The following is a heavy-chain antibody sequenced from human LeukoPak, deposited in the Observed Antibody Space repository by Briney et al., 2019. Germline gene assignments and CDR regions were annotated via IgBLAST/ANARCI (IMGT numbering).Heavy chain of an antibody. J-gene: IGHJ4*02. CDR2: IRYDGGSK. CDR3: AKDGRYFDWLLWYFDN. Sequence: GGSLRLSCAASGFTFSSYGMHWVGQAPGEGLEWVAFIRYDGGSKSYTDSVKGRFTISRDNSKNALFLQMNSLRAEDTAVYYCAKDGRYFDWLLWYFDNWGQGTLVTVSS. CDR1: GFTFSSYG. V-gene: IGHV3-30*02. D-gene: IGHD3-9*01.